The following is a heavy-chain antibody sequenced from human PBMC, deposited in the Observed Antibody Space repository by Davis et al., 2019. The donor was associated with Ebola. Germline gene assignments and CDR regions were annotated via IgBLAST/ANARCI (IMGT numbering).Heavy chain of an antibody. CDR2: ISGSGGST. CDR1: GFTFSSYA. V-gene: IGHV3-23*01. D-gene: IGHD2-2*03. Sequence: GESLKISCAASGFTFSSYAMSWVRQAPGKGLEWVSAISGSGGSTYYADSVKGRFTISRDNSKNTLYLQMNSLRAEDTAVYYCAKYGYCSSTSCYEGSHYYYYGMDVWGKGTTVTVSS. J-gene: IGHJ6*04. CDR3: AKYGYCSSTSCYEGSHYYYYGMDV.